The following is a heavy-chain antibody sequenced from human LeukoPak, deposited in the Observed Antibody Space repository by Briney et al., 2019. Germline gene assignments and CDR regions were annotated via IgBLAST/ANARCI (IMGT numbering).Heavy chain of an antibody. CDR3: AKDRGWWTYFDY. CDR2: IWYDGSNK. CDR1: GFTFSSYG. J-gene: IGHJ4*02. V-gene: IGHV3-30*02. Sequence: PGGSLRLSCAASGFTFSSYGMHWVRQAPGKGLEWVAFIWYDGSNKYYADSVKGRFTISRDNSKNTLYLQMNSLRAEDTAVYYCAKDRGWWTYFDYWGQGTLVTVSS. D-gene: IGHD6-19*01.